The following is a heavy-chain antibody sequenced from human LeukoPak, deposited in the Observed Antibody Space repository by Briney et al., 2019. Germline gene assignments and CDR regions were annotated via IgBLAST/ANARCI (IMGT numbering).Heavy chain of an antibody. CDR3: ARCYGSGSWPRGSRYYYGMDV. V-gene: IGHV3-48*01. J-gene: IGHJ6*02. Sequence: QAGGSLRLSCAASGFAFSGYNMNWVRQAPGKGLEWVSYISSSSSTIYYADSVKGRFTISRDNAKNSLYLQMNSLRAEDTAVYYCARCYGSGSWPRGSRYYYGMDVWGQGTTVTVSS. D-gene: IGHD3-10*01. CDR2: ISSSSSTI. CDR1: GFAFSGYN.